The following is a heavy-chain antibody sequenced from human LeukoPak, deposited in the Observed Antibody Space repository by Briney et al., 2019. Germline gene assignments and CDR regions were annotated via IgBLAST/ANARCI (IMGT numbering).Heavy chain of an antibody. CDR2: IWYDGSNK. CDR1: GFTFSGFG. D-gene: IGHD4-23*01. Sequence: GKSLRLSCAASGFTFSGFGMHWVRQAPGKGLEWVAVIWYDGSNKYYADSVKGRFTISRDNPKNTLYVQMNSLRAEDTAVYYRARGRGADYGGNSGYFDYWGQGTLVTVSS. V-gene: IGHV3-33*01. CDR3: ARGRGADYGGNSGYFDY. J-gene: IGHJ4*02.